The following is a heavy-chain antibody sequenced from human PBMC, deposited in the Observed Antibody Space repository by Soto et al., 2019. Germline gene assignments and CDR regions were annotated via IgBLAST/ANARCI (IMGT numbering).Heavy chain of an antibody. CDR1: GFSLSTSGMC. D-gene: IGHD2-21*01. J-gene: IGHJ6*02. CDR2: IDWDDDK. Sequence: SGPTMVNPTQTLTLTCPFSGFSLSTSGMCVSWIRQPPGKALEWLARIDWDDDKYYSTSLKTRLTISKDTSKNQVVLTMTNMDPVDTATYYCARDSVALYYYYYGMDVWGQGTTVTVSS. V-gene: IGHV2-70*11. CDR3: ARDSVALYYYYYGMDV.